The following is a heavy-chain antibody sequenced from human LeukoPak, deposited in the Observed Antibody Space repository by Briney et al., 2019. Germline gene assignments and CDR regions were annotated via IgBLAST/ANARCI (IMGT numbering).Heavy chain of an antibody. Sequence: GGSLRLSCAASGLTFNTYWMTWVRQAPGKGLEWVANINRDGSEKNYVASVRGRFTISRDNTKNSLYLQMNSLTAEDTAVYYCGRGPGYRSDYWGQGTLVTVSS. V-gene: IGHV3-7*05. CDR1: GLTFNTYW. D-gene: IGHD5-12*01. J-gene: IGHJ4*02. CDR3: GRGPGYRSDY. CDR2: INRDGSEK.